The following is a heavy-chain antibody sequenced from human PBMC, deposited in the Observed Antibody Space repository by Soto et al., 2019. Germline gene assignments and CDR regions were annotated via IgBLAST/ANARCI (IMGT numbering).Heavy chain of an antibody. Sequence: PGGSLRLSCAASGFTFSTYAMSWVRQAPGKGLEWVSAISGSGGNTYYADSVKGRFTISRDDSKNTLNLQMNSLRAEDTAVYYCAKASGYDYSLGYFGMGVWGQGTTVTVSS. V-gene: IGHV3-23*01. D-gene: IGHD5-12*01. CDR3: AKASGYDYSLGYFGMGV. CDR1: GFTFSTYA. CDR2: ISGSGGNT. J-gene: IGHJ6*02.